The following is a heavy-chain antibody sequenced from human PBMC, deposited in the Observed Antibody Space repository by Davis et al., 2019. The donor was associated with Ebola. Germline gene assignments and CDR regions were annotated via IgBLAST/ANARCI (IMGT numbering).Heavy chain of an antibody. Sequence: AASVKVPCKASGYTFTRYGISWVRQAPGQGLEWMGWISAYNGNTNYAQNLQGRVTMTTDTSTSTAYMEVRSLRYDDTAVYYCARAVTMVLPSGWFDPWGQGTPVTVSS. J-gene: IGHJ5*02. CDR3: ARAVTMVLPSGWFDP. CDR2: ISAYNGNT. CDR1: GYTFTRYG. V-gene: IGHV1-18*01. D-gene: IGHD3-10*01.